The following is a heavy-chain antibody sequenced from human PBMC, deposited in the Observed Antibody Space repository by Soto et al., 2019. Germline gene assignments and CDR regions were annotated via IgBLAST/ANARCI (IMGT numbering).Heavy chain of an antibody. CDR1: GFTFSSYS. Sequence: GGSLRLSCAASGFTFSSYSMNWVRQAPGKGLEWVSYISSSSSTIYYADSVKGRFTISRDNAKNSLYLQMNSLRDEDTAVYYCARDPLYSSSYYFDYWGQGTLVTVSS. V-gene: IGHV3-48*02. CDR3: ARDPLYSSSYYFDY. D-gene: IGHD6-6*01. CDR2: ISSSSSTI. J-gene: IGHJ4*02.